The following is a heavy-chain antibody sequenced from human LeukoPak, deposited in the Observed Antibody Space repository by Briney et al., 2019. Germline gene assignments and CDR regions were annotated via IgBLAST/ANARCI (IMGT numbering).Heavy chain of an antibody. CDR1: GFTFSNYG. J-gene: IGHJ4*02. V-gene: IGHV3-30*18. D-gene: IGHD6-19*01. Sequence: PGRSLRLSCAASGFTFSNYGMHWARQAPGKGLEWVAVIAYDGSNKYYADSVKGRFTISRDNSKNTLYLQMNSPRAEDTAVYYCAKDRGSGWDFDYWGQGTLVTVSS. CDR2: IAYDGSNK. CDR3: AKDRGSGWDFDY.